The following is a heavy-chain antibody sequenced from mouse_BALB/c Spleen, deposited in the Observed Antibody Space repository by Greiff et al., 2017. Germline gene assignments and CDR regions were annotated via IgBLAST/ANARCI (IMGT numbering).Heavy chain of an antibody. CDR3: ARDRDYFDY. J-gene: IGHJ2*01. CDR2: IRNKANGYTT. V-gene: IGHV7-3*02. Sequence: DVKLVESGGGLVQPGGSLRLSCATSGFTFTDYYMSWVRQPPGKALEWLGFIRNKANGYTTEYSASVKGRFTISRDNYQSILYLQMNTLRAEDSANYYGARDRDYFDYWGQGTTLTVSS. CDR1: GFTFTDYY.